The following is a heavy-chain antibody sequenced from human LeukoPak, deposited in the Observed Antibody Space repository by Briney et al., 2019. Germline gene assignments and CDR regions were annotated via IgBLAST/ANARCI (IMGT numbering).Heavy chain of an antibody. J-gene: IGHJ6*02. CDR1: GGSISSYY. Sequence: SETLSLTCTVSGGSISSYYWSWIRQPPGKGLEWIGCIYYSGSTNYNPSLKSRVTISVDTSNNQFSLKLSSVTAAATAVYYCARVGRQWLGYYYYGMDVWGQGTTVTVSS. D-gene: IGHD6-19*01. CDR2: IYYSGST. V-gene: IGHV4-59*01. CDR3: ARVGRQWLGYYYYGMDV.